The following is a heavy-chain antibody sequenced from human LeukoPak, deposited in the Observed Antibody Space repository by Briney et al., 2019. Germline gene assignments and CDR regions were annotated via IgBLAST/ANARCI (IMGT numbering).Heavy chain of an antibody. J-gene: IGHJ4*02. V-gene: IGHV3-53*01. D-gene: IGHD2-21*01. Sequence: PGGSLRLSCAASGFTFSSYGMHWVRQAPGKGLEWVSVIYSGGSTYYADSVKGRFTISRDNSKNTLYLQMNSLRAEDTAVYYCARDVVGGDYWGQGTLVTVSS. CDR1: GFTFSSYG. CDR3: ARDVVGGDY. CDR2: IYSGGST.